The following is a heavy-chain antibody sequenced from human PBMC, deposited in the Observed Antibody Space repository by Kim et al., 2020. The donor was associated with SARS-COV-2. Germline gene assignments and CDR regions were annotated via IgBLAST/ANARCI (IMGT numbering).Heavy chain of an antibody. V-gene: IGHV4-59*08. D-gene: IGHD3-16*01. CDR3: ARHADYVWGSPFDY. J-gene: IGHJ4*02. Sequence: TPSLKSRVTISVDTSKNQFSLKRTSVTAADTAVYYCARHADYVWGSPFDYWGQGILVTVSS.